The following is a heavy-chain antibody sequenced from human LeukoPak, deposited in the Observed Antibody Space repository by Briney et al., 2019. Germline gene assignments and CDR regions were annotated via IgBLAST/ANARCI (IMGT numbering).Heavy chain of an antibody. CDR3: ARDQRGYYDSSGYFDY. Sequence: GGSLRLSCAASGFTFSSYWMHWVRQAPGKGLVWFSRINSDGSSTSYADSVKGRFTISRDNAKNTLYLQMNSLRAEDTAVYYCARDQRGYYDSSGYFDYWGQGTLVTVSS. CDR2: INSDGSST. V-gene: IGHV3-74*01. D-gene: IGHD3-22*01. J-gene: IGHJ4*02. CDR1: GFTFSSYW.